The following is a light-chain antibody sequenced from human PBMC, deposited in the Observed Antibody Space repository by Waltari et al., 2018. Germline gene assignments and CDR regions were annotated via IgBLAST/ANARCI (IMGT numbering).Light chain of an antibody. CDR1: QDISNY. J-gene: IGKJ5*01. CDR2: DTS. CDR3: QQYENFPVT. V-gene: IGKV1-33*01. Sequence: DIQVTQSPSSLSASVGDRVTITCQASQDISNYLNWYQQKPGKAPKLLIYDTSHLQTGVPSRCSGSGGGTDFTFTISSLQPEDIATYYCQQYENFPVTFGQGTRLEIK.